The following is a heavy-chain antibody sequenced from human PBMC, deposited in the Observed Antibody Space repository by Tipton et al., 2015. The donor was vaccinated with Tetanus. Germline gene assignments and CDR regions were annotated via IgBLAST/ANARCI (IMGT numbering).Heavy chain of an antibody. CDR2: ISPTGDET. CDR3: AKFLVVITQGYYHTMDV. Sequence: SLRLSCAASGFSLSDYWMSWIRQTPGKGLEWVSAISPTGDETYYADSVKGRFTISRDNSKNTLILQMNSLRAEDTAVYFCAKFLVVITQGYYHTMDVWGQGTTVTVSS. J-gene: IGHJ6*02. CDR1: GFSLSDYW. D-gene: IGHD3-9*01. V-gene: IGHV3-23*01.